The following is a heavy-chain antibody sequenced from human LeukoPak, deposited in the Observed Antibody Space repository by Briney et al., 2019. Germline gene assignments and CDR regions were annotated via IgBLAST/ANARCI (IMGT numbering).Heavy chain of an antibody. CDR1: GRSFSGYY. CDR3: ARRGYSYGKFDY. V-gene: IGHV4-34*01. Sequence: SETLSLTCAVYGRSFSGYYWSWIRQPPGKGLEWIGEINHSGSTNYNPSLKSRVTISVDTSKNQFSLKLSSVTAADTAVYYCARRGYSYGKFDYWGQGTLVTVSS. J-gene: IGHJ4*02. CDR2: INHSGST. D-gene: IGHD5-18*01.